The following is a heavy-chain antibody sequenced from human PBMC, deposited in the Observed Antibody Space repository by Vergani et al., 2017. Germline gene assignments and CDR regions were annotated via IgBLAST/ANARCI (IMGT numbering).Heavy chain of an antibody. J-gene: IGHJ6*03. V-gene: IGHV4-59*08. CDR3: ARQKDYYMDV. CDR2: IYYSGPT. Sequence: QVQLQESGPGLVKPSETLSLTCTVSGGSISSYYWSWIRQPPGKGLEWIGYIYYSGPTYYNPSLESRLTISLDTSENHLSLKLTSVTAADTAVYYCARQKDYYMDVWGKGATVTVS. CDR1: GGSISSYY.